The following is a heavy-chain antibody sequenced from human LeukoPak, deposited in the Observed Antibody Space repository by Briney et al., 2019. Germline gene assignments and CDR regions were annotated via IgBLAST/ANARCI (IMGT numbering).Heavy chain of an antibody. CDR3: ARVKASQWLVNY. J-gene: IGHJ4*02. V-gene: IGHV4-34*01. CDR2: TNHSGST. Sequence: SETLSLTCAVYGGSFSGYYWSWIRQPPGKGLEWIGETNHSGSTNYNPSLKSRVTISVDTSKNQFSLKLSSVTAADTAVYYCARVKASQWLVNYWGQGTLVTVSS. CDR1: GGSFSGYY. D-gene: IGHD6-19*01.